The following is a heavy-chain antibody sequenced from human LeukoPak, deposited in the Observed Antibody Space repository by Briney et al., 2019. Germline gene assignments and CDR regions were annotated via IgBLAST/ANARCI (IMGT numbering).Heavy chain of an antibody. CDR1: GGSISSSSYY. D-gene: IGHD3-10*01. J-gene: IGHJ6*03. V-gene: IGHV4-39*01. Sequence: SETLSLTCTVSGGSISSSSYYWGWIRQPPGKGLEWIGSIYYRGSTYYNPSLKSRVTISVDTSKNQFSLSLSSVTAADTAVYYCASVRRGFGEFSKYYSYYYMDVWGKGTTVTISS. CDR2: IYYRGST. CDR3: ASVRRGFGEFSKYYSYYYMDV.